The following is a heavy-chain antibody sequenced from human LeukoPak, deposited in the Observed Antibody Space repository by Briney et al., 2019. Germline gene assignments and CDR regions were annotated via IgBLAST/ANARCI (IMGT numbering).Heavy chain of an antibody. V-gene: IGHV3-21*01. CDR1: GFTFTDYA. Sequence: PGGSLRLSCAASGFTFTDYAMSWVRQAPGKGLEWVSSISSSSSYIYYADSVKGRFTISRDNAKNSLYLQMNSLRAEDTAVYYCARVGSRDYYGMDVWGQGTTVTVSS. CDR3: ARVGSRDYYGMDV. J-gene: IGHJ6*02. CDR2: ISSSSSYI.